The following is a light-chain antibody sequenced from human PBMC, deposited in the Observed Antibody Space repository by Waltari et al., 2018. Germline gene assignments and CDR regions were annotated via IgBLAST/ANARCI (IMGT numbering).Light chain of an antibody. Sequence: DIQMTQSPSTLSASVGDRVTITCRASQSISTWLAWYQQKPGKAPKLLIFKASSLESGVTSRFSGRGSGTEFTLTISGLQPDDFATYYCLQYDSSSWTFGQGTKVEIK. CDR1: QSISTW. V-gene: IGKV1-5*03. CDR3: LQYDSSSWT. CDR2: KAS. J-gene: IGKJ1*01.